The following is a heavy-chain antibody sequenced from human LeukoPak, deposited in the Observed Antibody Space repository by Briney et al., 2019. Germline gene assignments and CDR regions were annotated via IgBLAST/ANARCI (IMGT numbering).Heavy chain of an antibody. D-gene: IGHD1-7*01. Sequence: PSETLSLTCTVSGGSISSYYWSWIRQPPGKGLEWIGYIYTSGSTNYNPSLKSRVTISVDTSKNQFSLKLSSVTAADTAVYYCARYRYNWNYGAGRTYNWFDPWGQGTLVTVSS. V-gene: IGHV4-4*09. CDR2: IYTSGST. J-gene: IGHJ5*02. CDR3: ARYRYNWNYGAGRTYNWFDP. CDR1: GGSISSYY.